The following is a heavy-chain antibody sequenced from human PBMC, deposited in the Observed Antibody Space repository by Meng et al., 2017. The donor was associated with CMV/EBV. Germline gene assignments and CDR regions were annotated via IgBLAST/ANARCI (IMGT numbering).Heavy chain of an antibody. J-gene: IGHJ4*02. D-gene: IGHD3-16*01. CDR3: ARPTVVGGRPRTFDY. Sequence: GESLKISCKGSGYSFTSYWIGWVRQTPEKGLEWMGIMYPRDSDIRYSPSFQGQVTISADKSISTAYLQWSTLKASDTAIYYCARPTVVGGRPRTFDYWGQGTLVTVS. V-gene: IGHV5-51*01. CDR2: MYPRDSDI. CDR1: GYSFTSYW.